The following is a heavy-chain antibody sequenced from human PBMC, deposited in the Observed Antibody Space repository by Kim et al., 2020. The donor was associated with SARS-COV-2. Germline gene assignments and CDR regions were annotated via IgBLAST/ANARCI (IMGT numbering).Heavy chain of an antibody. D-gene: IGHD2-2*01. V-gene: IGHV1-2*06. CDR3: ARVHCSSISCFLDD. Sequence: ASVKVSCKASGYTFTANYFQWVRRAPGQGLEWMGQINPKTGATNYAQKFQGRVTMTRDTSITTGYMELSSLRSDDTAIYYCARVHCSSISCFLDDWGQGTLVTISS. J-gene: IGHJ4*02. CDR1: GYTFTANY. CDR2: INPKTGAT.